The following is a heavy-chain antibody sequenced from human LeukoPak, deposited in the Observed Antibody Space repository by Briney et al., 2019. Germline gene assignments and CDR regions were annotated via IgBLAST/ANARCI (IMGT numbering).Heavy chain of an antibody. V-gene: IGHV4-39*07. CDR2: IYFTGST. Sequence: SSETLPLTCSVSGGSIRTTSYYWGWIRQPPGRGLEWIGTIYFTGSTYHNPSLKSRVTMSVDLSKNEFSLNLSSVAAADTAVYYCGRGGSYWDIWGQGSLVTVSS. CDR3: GRGGSYWDI. J-gene: IGHJ4*02. D-gene: IGHD3-10*01. CDR1: GGSIRTTSYY.